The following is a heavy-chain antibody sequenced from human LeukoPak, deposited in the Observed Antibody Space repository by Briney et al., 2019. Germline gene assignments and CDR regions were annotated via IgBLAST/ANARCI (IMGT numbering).Heavy chain of an antibody. Sequence: GGSLRLSCAASGFTFSDYNMNWVRQAPGKGMEWVSSISSSATYIYYADSVKGRFTISRDNAKTSLSLQMNSLRAEDTAVYYCARILVVPAANYYYSYGMDVWGQGTTVTVSS. CDR2: ISSSATYI. CDR3: ARILVVPAANYYYSYGMDV. D-gene: IGHD2-2*01. J-gene: IGHJ6*02. V-gene: IGHV3-21*06. CDR1: GFTFSDYN.